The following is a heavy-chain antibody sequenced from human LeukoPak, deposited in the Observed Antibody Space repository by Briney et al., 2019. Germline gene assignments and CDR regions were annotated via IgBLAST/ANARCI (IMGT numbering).Heavy chain of an antibody. J-gene: IGHJ4*02. D-gene: IGHD3-3*01. V-gene: IGHV1-24*01. CDR1: GYTLTELS. Sequence: ASVKVSCKVSGYTLTELSMHWVRQAPGKGLEWMGGFDPEDGETIYAQKFQGRVTMTEDTSTDTAYMKLSSLRSEDTAVYYCARDPSITIFGHSEGYFDYWGQGTLVTVSS. CDR2: FDPEDGET. CDR3: ARDPSITIFGHSEGYFDY.